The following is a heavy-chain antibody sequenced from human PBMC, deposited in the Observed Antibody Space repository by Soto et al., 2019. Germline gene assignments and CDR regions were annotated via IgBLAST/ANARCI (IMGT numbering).Heavy chain of an antibody. V-gene: IGHV4-30-4*01. J-gene: IGHJ5*02. CDR1: GGSISSGDYY. Sequence: PSQTLSLTCTVSGGSISSGDYYWSWIRQPPGKGLEWIGYIYYSGSTYYNPSLKSRVTISVDTSKNQFSLKLSSVTAADTAVYYCARTIVAPINWFDPWGQGTLVTVSS. CDR2: IYYSGST. CDR3: ARTIVAPINWFDP. D-gene: IGHD5-12*01.